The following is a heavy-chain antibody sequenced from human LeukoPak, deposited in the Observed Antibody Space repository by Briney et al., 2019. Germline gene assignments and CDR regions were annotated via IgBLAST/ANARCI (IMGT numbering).Heavy chain of an antibody. J-gene: IGHJ4*02. D-gene: IGHD3-22*01. CDR2: FDPEDGET. CDR1: GYTLTELS. CDR3: ATDLRRYYDSSGYYYVDY. Sequence: APVKVSCKVSGYTLTELSMHWVRQAPGKGLEWMGGFDPEDGETIYAQKFQGRVTMTEDTSTDTAYMELSSLRSEDTAVYYCATDLRRYYDSSGYYYVDYWGQGTLVTVSS. V-gene: IGHV1-24*01.